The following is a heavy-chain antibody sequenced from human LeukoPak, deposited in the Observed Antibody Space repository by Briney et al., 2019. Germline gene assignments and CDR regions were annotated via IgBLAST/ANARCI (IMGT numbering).Heavy chain of an antibody. CDR2: IYYSGST. CDR3: ASSNVDTAMVMSYYYYGMDV. CDR1: GGSISSYY. D-gene: IGHD5-18*01. Sequence: SETLSLTCTVSGGSISSYYWSWIRQPPGKGLEWIGYIYYSGSTNYNPSLKSRVTKSVDTSKNQFSLKLSSVTAADTAVYYCASSNVDTAMVMSYYYYGMDVWGQGTTVTVSS. J-gene: IGHJ6*02. V-gene: IGHV4-59*01.